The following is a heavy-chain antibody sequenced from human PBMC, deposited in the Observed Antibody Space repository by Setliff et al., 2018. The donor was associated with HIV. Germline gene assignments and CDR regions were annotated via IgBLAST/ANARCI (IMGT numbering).Heavy chain of an antibody. Sequence: PSETLSLTCTVSGGSITGHYWSWIRQPPGKGLEWIGYIYYSGSTIYNPSLKSRVAISVDTSKNQFSLKLTSVTAADTAVYYCARDQRTAVAGTYYWGQGTLVTVSS. V-gene: IGHV4-59*11. CDR2: IYYSGST. CDR3: ARDQRTAVAGTYY. D-gene: IGHD6-19*01. J-gene: IGHJ4*02. CDR1: GGSITGHY.